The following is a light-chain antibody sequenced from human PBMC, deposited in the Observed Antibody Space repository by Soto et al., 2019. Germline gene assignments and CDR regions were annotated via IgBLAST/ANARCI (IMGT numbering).Light chain of an antibody. CDR1: QGVSVY. J-gene: IGKJ2*01. V-gene: IGKV1-39*01. CDR2: SAS. CDR3: QQSYRTPHT. Sequence: DIQMTQSPSSLSASVGDRVTITCRASQGVSVYLLWYQQTQGRAPKLLIYSASNLVSGVPSRFSGSGSVTSFTLTISSRQHEDFATYYCQQSYRTPHTFGQGTKLETK.